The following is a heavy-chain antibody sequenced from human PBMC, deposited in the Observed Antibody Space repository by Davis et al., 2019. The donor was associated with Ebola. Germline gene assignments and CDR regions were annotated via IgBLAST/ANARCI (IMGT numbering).Heavy chain of an antibody. V-gene: IGHV4-4*02. CDR2: IYHSGST. CDR3: ARARTTGTTNWFDP. D-gene: IGHD1-1*01. J-gene: IGHJ5*02. Sequence: PGGSLRLSCAVSGGSISSSNWWSWVRQPPGKGLEWIGEIYHSGSTNYNPSLKSRVTISVDKSKNQFSLKLSSVTAADTAVYYCARARTTGTTNWFDPWGQGTLVTVSS. CDR1: GGSISSSNW.